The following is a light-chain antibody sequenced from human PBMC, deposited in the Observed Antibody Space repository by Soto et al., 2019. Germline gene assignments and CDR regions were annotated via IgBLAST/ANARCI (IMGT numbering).Light chain of an antibody. CDR3: QHYDNLPHT. J-gene: IGKJ2*01. CDR2: HAS. CDR1: QSINSW. V-gene: IGKV1-5*01. Sequence: DIQMTQSPSTLSASVGDRVTITCRASQSINSWLAWYQQKSGKAPKLLIYHASNLESGVPSRFSGSGFGTEFTLTISSLQPDDFATYYCQHYDNLPHTFGQGAKLEIK.